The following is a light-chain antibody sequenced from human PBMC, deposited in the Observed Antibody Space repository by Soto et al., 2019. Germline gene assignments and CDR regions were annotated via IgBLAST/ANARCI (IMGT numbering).Light chain of an antibody. CDR2: AAS. Sequence: DIQMTQSPSTLSGSVGDRVTITCRASQTISSWLAWYQQKPGKAPKLLIYAASSLQSGVPSRFSGSGSGTEFTLTINGLQPDDFATYYCQQYNTFWTFGQGTKVDIK. V-gene: IGKV1-5*01. CDR1: QTISSW. CDR3: QQYNTFWT. J-gene: IGKJ1*01.